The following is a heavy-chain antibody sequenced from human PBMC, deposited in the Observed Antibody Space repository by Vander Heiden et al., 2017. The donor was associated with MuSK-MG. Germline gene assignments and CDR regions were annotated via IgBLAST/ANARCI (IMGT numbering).Heavy chain of an antibody. CDR2: IYWDDDK. CDR3: AHILVLQNAFDI. J-gene: IGHJ3*02. Sequence: QITLKESGPTLVKPTQTLTLTCTFSGFSLSTSGVGVGWIRQPPGKALEWLALIYWDDDKRYSPSLKSRLTITNDTSKNQVVLTMTNMDPVDTATYYCAHILVLQNAFDIWGQGTMVTVSS. V-gene: IGHV2-5*02. CDR1: GFSLSTSGVG.